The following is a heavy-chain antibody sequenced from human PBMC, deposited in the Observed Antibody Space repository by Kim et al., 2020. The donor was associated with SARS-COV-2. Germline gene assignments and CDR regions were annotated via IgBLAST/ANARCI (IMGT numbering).Heavy chain of an antibody. CDR1: EYTFTDYP. Sequence: ASVKVSCKASEYTFTDYPINWVRQAPGQGLEWMGWISTDTETPAYAQGFTGRFVFSLDTSVSTSYLQINNLEAADTAIYFCARGVVVAGSYSGMDVSGQG. V-gene: IGHV7-4-1*02. CDR3: ARGVVVAGSYSGMDV. J-gene: IGHJ6*02. CDR2: ISTDTETP. D-gene: IGHD2-21*01.